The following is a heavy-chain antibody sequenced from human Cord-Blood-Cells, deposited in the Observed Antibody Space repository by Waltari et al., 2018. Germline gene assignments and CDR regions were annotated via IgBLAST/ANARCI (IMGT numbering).Heavy chain of an antibody. Sequence: QVQLVQSGAEVKKPGSSVKVSCKASGGTFSSYAISWVRQAPGKGLEWMGGIIPIFGTANYAQKFQGRVTITADESTSTAYMELSSLRSEDTAVYYCARLYYYDSSGYYNWFDPWGQGTLVTISS. CDR3: ARLYYYDSSGYYNWFDP. J-gene: IGHJ5*02. D-gene: IGHD3-22*01. CDR1: GGTFSSYA. CDR2: IIPIFGTA. V-gene: IGHV1-69*01.